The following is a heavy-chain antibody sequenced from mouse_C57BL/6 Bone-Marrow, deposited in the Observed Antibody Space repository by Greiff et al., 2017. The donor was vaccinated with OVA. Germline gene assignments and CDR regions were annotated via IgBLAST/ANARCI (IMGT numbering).Heavy chain of an antibody. CDR1: GFTFSSYT. CDR2: ISGGGGNT. V-gene: IGHV5-9*01. D-gene: IGHD2-4*01. CDR3: ARPYDYFAY. J-gene: IGHJ3*01. Sequence: EVMLVESGGGLVKPGGSLKLSCAASGFTFSSYTMSWVRQTPEKRLEWVATISGGGGNTYYPDSVKGRFTISRDNAKNTLYLQMSSLRSEDTALYYCARPYDYFAYWGQGTLVTASA.